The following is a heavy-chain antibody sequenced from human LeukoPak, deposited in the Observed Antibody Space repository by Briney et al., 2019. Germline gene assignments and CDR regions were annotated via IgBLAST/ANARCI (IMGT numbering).Heavy chain of an antibody. CDR2: IKSKTDGGTT. V-gene: IGHV3-15*01. CDR3: VKLQGLVVAAASSLGFDP. J-gene: IGHJ5*02. D-gene: IGHD2-15*01. Sequence: GGSLRLSCAASGFTFSNAWMSWVRQAPGKGLEWVGRIKSKTDGGTTDYAAPVKGRFAISRDDSKNTLYLQMNSLRAEDTAVYYCVKLQGLVVAAASSLGFDPWGQGTLVTVSS. CDR1: GFTFSNAW.